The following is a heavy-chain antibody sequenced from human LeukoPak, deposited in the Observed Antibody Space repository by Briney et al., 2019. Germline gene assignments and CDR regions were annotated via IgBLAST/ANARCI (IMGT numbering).Heavy chain of an antibody. CDR1: GFTFDEYA. V-gene: IGHV3-43*02. CDR2: ISGDGGST. J-gene: IGHJ4*02. Sequence: GGSLRLSCAASGFTFDEYAMHWVRQAPGKGLEWVSLISGDGGSTYYADSVKGRFTISRDNSKNSLYLQMNSLRTEDTALYYCAKEGHSSSYFDYWGQGTLVTVSS. D-gene: IGHD6-13*01. CDR3: AKEGHSSSYFDY.